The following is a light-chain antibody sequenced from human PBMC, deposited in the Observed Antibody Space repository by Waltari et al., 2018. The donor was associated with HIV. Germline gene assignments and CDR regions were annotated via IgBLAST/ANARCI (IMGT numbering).Light chain of an antibody. J-gene: IGLJ3*02. CDR3: SSYTSTNTLV. V-gene: IGLV2-14*02. Sequence: QSALTQPASVSGSPGQSITISCTGTSSDVGSYNLVSWYQQPPGKAPKLMISEVNNRPSGVSNRFSGSKSGNRASLTISGLQAEDEADYYCSSYTSTNTLVFGGGTKLTVL. CDR1: SSDVGSYNL. CDR2: EVN.